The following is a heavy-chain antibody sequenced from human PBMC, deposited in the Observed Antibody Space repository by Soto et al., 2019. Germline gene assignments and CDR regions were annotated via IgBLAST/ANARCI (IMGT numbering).Heavy chain of an antibody. CDR2: INPSDGST. J-gene: IGHJ4*02. Sequence: QVQLVQSGAEVRKPGASVRVSCKASGYTLTGYYMHWVRQAPGHGLEWMGRINPSDGSTGYKQKLQDRLTLTRDTSTSTVYMELSSLKSEDTAVYYCARESSGYYWVHWGQGTLVTVS. CDR3: ARESSGYYWVH. V-gene: IGHV1-46*04. CDR1: GYTLTGYY. D-gene: IGHD3-22*01.